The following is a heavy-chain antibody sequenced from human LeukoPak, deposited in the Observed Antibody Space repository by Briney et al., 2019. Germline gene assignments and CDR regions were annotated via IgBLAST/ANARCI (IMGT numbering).Heavy chain of an antibody. CDR1: AFTCSSYW. CDR3: ARDHYHYYYYMDV. J-gene: IGHJ6*03. V-gene: IGHV3-74*01. CDR2: INSDGSST. Sequence: GGSLRLSCSASAFTCSSYWMHWVRQAPGKGLVWVSRINSDGSSTSYADSVKGRFTISRDNAKNTLDLQMNSLRAEDTAVYYCARDHYHYYYYMDVWGKGTTVTVSS.